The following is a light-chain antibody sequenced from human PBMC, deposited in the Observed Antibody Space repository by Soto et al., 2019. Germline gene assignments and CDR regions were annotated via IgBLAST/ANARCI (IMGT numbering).Light chain of an antibody. Sequence: DIQMTQSPSSLSASVGDRVSITCQASHHVNKYLTWYQQKPGKAPNLLIYDVSKLKTGVASRFSGSGSGTQFTLTITNLQPADCATYYCQHHDFAPYTFGQGTRLAIK. CDR1: HHVNKY. V-gene: IGKV1-33*01. J-gene: IGKJ2*01. CDR3: QHHDFAPYT. CDR2: DVS.